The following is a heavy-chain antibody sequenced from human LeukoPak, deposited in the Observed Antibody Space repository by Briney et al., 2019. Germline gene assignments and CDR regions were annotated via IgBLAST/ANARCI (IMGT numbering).Heavy chain of an antibody. CDR2: ISGSGGST. Sequence: GGSLRLSCAASGFTFSSYAMSWVRQAPGKGLEWVSAISGSGGSTYYADSVKGRFTISRGNSKNTLYLQMNSLRAEDTAVYYCAKVVYSSGWYGYFQHWGQGTLVTVSS. J-gene: IGHJ1*01. CDR3: AKVVYSSGWYGYFQH. V-gene: IGHV3-23*01. D-gene: IGHD6-19*01. CDR1: GFTFSSYA.